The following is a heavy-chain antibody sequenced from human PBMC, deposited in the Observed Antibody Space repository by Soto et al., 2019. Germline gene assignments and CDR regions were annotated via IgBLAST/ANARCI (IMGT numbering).Heavy chain of an antibody. CDR1: GYTFTSYD. Sequence: QVQLVQSGAEVKKPGASVKVSCKASGYTFTSYDINWVRQATGQGLEWMGWMNPNSGNTGYAQKFQGRVTMTRNTSRSTASMELSSRRSEDTAVYYCARWPDGYYYYGMDVWGQGTTVTVSS. J-gene: IGHJ6*02. CDR3: ARWPDGYYYYGMDV. CDR2: MNPNSGNT. V-gene: IGHV1-8*01.